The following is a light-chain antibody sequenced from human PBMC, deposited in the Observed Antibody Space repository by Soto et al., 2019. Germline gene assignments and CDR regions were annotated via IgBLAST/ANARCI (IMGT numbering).Light chain of an antibody. CDR1: QSISTY. V-gene: IGKV1-39*01. Sequence: DIQMTQSPSSLSASIGDRITITCRASQSISTYLNWYQQKPGKAPNLLIYGASTLQSGVPSSFSGRGSAQDFTLTISRLQPEDFATYYLHQSFITPPRTCGGGTKVDIK. CDR3: HQSFITPPRT. CDR2: GAS. J-gene: IGKJ4*01.